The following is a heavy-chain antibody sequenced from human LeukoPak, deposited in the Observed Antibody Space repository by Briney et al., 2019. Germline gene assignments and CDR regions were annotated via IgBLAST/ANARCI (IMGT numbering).Heavy chain of an antibody. Sequence: EASVKVSCTASGYTFTGYYMHWVRQAPGQGLEWMGRINPNSGGTNYAQKFQGRVTMTRDTSISTAYMELSRLRSDDTAVYYCARAFRGYSYGHFDYWGQGTLVTVSS. D-gene: IGHD5-18*01. J-gene: IGHJ4*02. V-gene: IGHV1-2*06. CDR1: GYTFTGYY. CDR2: INPNSGGT. CDR3: ARAFRGYSYGHFDY.